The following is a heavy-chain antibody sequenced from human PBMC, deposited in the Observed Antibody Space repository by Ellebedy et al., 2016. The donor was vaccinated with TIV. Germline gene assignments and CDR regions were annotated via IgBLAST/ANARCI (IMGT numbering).Heavy chain of an antibody. J-gene: IGHJ4*02. CDR3: ARAGEMATILMLDY. V-gene: IGHV3-33*08. CDR2: IWYDGSNK. Sequence: GGSLRLSCAASGFTFSSYGMHWVRQAPGKGLEWVAVIWYDGSNKYYADSVKGRFTISRDNSKNTLYLQMNSLRAEDTAVYYCARAGEMATILMLDYWGQGTLVTVSS. CDR1: GFTFSSYG. D-gene: IGHD5-24*01.